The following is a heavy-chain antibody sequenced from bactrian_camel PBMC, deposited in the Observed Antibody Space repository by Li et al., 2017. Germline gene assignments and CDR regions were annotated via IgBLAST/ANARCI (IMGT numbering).Heavy chain of an antibody. CDR3: AARRPNLGYCSRDYRHYDY. CDR2: IYNGGSST. Sequence: HVQLVESGGGSVQAGGSLTLSCTASGFINDDSGLGWYRQTPDECELVSSIYNGGSSTAYADSVKGRFTISRDNGKNTVYLQMNNLKTEDTAKYYCAARRPNLGYCSRDYRHYDYWGQGTQVTVS. CDR1: GFINDDSG. J-gene: IGHJ4*01. D-gene: IGHD2*01. V-gene: IGHV3S63*01.